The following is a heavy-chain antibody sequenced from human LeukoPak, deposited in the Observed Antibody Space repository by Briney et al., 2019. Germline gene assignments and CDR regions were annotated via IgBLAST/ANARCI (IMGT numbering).Heavy chain of an antibody. D-gene: IGHD3-22*01. CDR1: GGSISSYY. V-gene: IGHV4-59*12. CDR3: ARSGYYYDSSGYYYRPRGYYGMDV. J-gene: IGHJ6*02. Sequence: SETLSLTCTVSGGSISSYYWSWIRQPPGKGLEWIGYIYYSGSTNYNPSLKSRVTISVDTSKNQFSLKLSSVTAADTAVYYCARSGYYYDSSGYYYRPRGYYGMDVWGQGTTVTVSS. CDR2: IYYSGST.